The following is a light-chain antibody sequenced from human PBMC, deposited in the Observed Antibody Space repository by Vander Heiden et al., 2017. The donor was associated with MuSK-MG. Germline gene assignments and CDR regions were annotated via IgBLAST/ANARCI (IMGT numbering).Light chain of an antibody. Sequence: QSVLTQPPSVSVAPGQRATISWTGIRSNIGAVYDLHCYKQLPGTAPKLLIYGNSNRPSGAPDRFAGSKSGTSASLAITGLQAEDEADYYCQSYDSSLSGSVVFGGGTKLTVL. V-gene: IGLV1-40*01. CDR2: GNS. CDR1: RSNIGAVYD. J-gene: IGLJ2*01. CDR3: QSYDSSLSGSVV.